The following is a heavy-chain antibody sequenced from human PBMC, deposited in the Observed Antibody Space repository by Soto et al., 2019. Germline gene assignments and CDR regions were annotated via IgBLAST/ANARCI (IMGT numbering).Heavy chain of an antibody. Sequence: QVQLVESGAEVREPGASVKVSCRASGYTFTTYYIHWVRQAPGQGLEWVGIINPSGGSTSYAQRYQGTVTMTGDTSTSTVNRELSSLTSEDTAVYYCARDRGIAVAAGAIDCWGQGTLVTVSS. V-gene: IGHV1-46*01. J-gene: IGHJ4*02. CDR2: INPSGGST. D-gene: IGHD6-19*01. CDR1: GYTFTTYY. CDR3: ARDRGIAVAAGAIDC.